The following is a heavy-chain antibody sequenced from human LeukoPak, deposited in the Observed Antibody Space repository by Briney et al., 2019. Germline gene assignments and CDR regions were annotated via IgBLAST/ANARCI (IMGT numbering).Heavy chain of an antibody. CDR1: GYTFTSNY. V-gene: IGHV1-46*01. D-gene: IGHD3-10*01. Sequence: VASVKVSCKASGYTFTSNYMHWVRQAPGQGLEWMGVIAPSSGTTSYAQKFQGRVTVTRDTSTSTLYMELSSLTSEDTAVYYCARASGSSAVPFDYWGQGTLVTVSS. CDR2: IAPSSGTT. CDR3: ARASGSSAVPFDY. J-gene: IGHJ4*02.